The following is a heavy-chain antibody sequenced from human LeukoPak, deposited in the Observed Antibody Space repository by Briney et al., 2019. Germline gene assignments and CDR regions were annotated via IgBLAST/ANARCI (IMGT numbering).Heavy chain of an antibody. D-gene: IGHD6-13*01. V-gene: IGHV3-7*01. CDR3: ARSTSLYSSSWYYCAFDI. Sequence: GGSLRLSCAASGFTFSSYSINWVRQAPGKGLEWVANIKQDGSEKYYVDSVKGRSTISRDNAKNSLYLQMNSLRAEDTAVYYCARSTSLYSSSWYYCAFDIWGQGTMVTVSS. J-gene: IGHJ3*02. CDR1: GFTFSSYS. CDR2: IKQDGSEK.